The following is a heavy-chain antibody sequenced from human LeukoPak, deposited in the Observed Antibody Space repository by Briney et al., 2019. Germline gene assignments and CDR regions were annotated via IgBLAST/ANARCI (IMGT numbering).Heavy chain of an antibody. CDR1: GFTFSSYV. CDR2: ISGSGGST. CDR3: AKQLVPDNWFDP. D-gene: IGHD6-13*01. Sequence: GGSLRLSCAASGFTFSSYVMSWVRQAPGKGLEWVSAISGSGGSTYYADSVKGRFTISRDNSKNTLYLQMNSLRAEDMAVYYCAKQLVPDNWFDPWGQGTLVTVSS. V-gene: IGHV3-23*01. J-gene: IGHJ5*02.